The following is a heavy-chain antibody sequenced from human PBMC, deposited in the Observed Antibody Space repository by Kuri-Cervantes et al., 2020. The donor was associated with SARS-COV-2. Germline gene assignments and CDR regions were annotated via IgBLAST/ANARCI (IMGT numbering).Heavy chain of an antibody. D-gene: IGHD1-20*01. V-gene: IGHV1-69*02. Sequence: GGSLRLSCKASGGTFSSYTISWVRQAPGQGLEWMGRIIPILGIANYAQKFQGRVTITADKSTSTAYMELRSLRSDDTAVYYCARANWNGLLWWFDPWGQGTLVTVSS. CDR2: IIPILGIA. CDR3: ARANWNGLLWWFDP. CDR1: GGTFSSYT. J-gene: IGHJ5*02.